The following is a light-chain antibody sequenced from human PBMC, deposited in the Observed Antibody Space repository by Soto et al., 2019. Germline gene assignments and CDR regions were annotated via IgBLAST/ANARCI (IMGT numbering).Light chain of an antibody. V-gene: IGKV3-20*01. CDR3: HQYGSSPYT. CDR2: GAS. J-gene: IGKJ2*01. Sequence: EILLTQSPGTLSLSPGERATLSCRASQSVRNSYLAWYQQKTGQAPRLLIYGASGRASGIPDRFSGSGSGTDFTLTISILEPEDFAVYYCHQYGSSPYTFGQGTKLEI. CDR1: QSVRNSY.